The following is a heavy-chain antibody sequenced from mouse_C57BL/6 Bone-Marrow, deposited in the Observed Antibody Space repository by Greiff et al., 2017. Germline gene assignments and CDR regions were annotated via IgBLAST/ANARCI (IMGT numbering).Heavy chain of an antibody. CDR2: IDPENGDT. CDR1: GFNIKDDY. CDR3: TTGLLRN. D-gene: IGHD2-3*01. J-gene: IGHJ3*01. V-gene: IGHV14-4*01. Sequence: VQLQQSGAELVRPGASVKLSCTASGFNIKDDYMHWVKQRPEQGLEWIGWIDPENGDTEYASKFQGKATITADTSSNTAYLQLSSLTSEDTAVYYCTTGLLRNWGQGTLVTVSA.